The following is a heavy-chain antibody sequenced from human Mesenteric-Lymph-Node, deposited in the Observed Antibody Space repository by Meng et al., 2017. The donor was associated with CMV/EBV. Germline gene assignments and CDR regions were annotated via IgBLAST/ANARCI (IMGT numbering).Heavy chain of an antibody. CDR2: VHHSGTT. Sequence: QWPLQQSAPGLVTPSDTLSLSCIVSGDSISNSTYYWTWIRQPPGKGLEWIGSVHHSGTTYYNPSLKGRLTISVDTSANLFSLRLTTVTAADTATYYCARRGNYDSDYSEYWGQGTLVTVSS. J-gene: IGHJ4*02. V-gene: IGHV4-39*01. CDR1: GDSISNSTYY. D-gene: IGHD3-22*01. CDR3: ARRGNYDSDYSEY.